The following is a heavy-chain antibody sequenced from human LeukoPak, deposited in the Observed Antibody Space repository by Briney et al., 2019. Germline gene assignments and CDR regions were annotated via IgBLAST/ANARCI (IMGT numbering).Heavy chain of an antibody. Sequence: SASLSLTCDVYGGSFSGYYWSWIRQPPGKGLEWIGEINHSGSTNYNPPLKSRVTTSVDTSKNQFSLKLSSVTGADTAVYYCARASFWVYSSYAYWGQGTLVTVSS. V-gene: IGHV4-34*01. CDR1: GGSFSGYY. CDR3: ARASFWVYSSYAY. J-gene: IGHJ4*02. CDR2: INHSGST. D-gene: IGHD4-11*01.